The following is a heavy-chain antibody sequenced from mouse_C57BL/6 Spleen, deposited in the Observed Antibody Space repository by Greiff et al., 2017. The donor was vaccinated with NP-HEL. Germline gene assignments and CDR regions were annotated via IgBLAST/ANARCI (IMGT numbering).Heavy chain of an antibody. CDR2: INPYNGGT. Sequence: QLQQSGPVLVKPGASVKMSCKASGYTFTDYYMNWVKQSHGKSLEWIGVINPYNGGTSYNQKFKGKATLTVDKSSSTAYMELNSLTSEDSAVYYCARIGSSSYYFDYWGQGTTLTVSS. CDR3: ARIGSSSYYFDY. CDR1: GYTFTDYY. J-gene: IGHJ2*01. D-gene: IGHD1-1*01. V-gene: IGHV1-19*01.